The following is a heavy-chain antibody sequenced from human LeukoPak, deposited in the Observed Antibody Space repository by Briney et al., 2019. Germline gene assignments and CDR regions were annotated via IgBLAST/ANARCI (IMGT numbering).Heavy chain of an antibody. CDR2: IKTKSEGGTT. D-gene: IGHD3-10*01. CDR1: GFTFSNAG. CDR3: TTEFKELGSFFYFYYMDV. V-gene: IGHV3-15*01. Sequence: GGSLRLSCTASGFTFSNAGMNWVRQAPGKGLEWVGRIKTKSEGGTTDYAAPAKGRFTISRDDSKNALFLQMDSLKSDDTAMYYCTTEFKELGSFFYFYYMDVWGTGTTVTISS. J-gene: IGHJ6*03.